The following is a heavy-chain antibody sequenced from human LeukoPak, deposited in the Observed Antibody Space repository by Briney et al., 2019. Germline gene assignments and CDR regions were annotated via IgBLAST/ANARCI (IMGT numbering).Heavy chain of an antibody. Sequence: PGGSLRLSCAASGFPFSNYAMHWVRQAPGKGQEYVSAISYNGGSTYYANSVKGRFTISRDNSKNTVYLQMGSLRAEDMAVYYCARAARDGYNSWGQGTLVTVSS. CDR3: ARAARDGYNS. J-gene: IGHJ5*02. CDR2: ISYNGGST. CDR1: GFPFSNYA. D-gene: IGHD5-24*01. V-gene: IGHV3-64*01.